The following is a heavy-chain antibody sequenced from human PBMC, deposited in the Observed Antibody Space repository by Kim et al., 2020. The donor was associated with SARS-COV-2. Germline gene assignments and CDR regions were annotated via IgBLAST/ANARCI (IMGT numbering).Heavy chain of an antibody. CDR2: IYYSGST. CDR3: ARQPSMPYYYGSASYYED. CDR1: GGSITSINYY. Sequence: SETLSLTCTVSGGSITSINYYWGWIRQPPGKGLEWIANIYYSGSTYYNPSLKTRVAISVDTSTNQFSLKVRSVTAADTAFYYCARQPSMPYYYGSASYYEDGGQGNLVTVSS. V-gene: IGHV4-39*01. D-gene: IGHD3-10*01. J-gene: IGHJ4*02.